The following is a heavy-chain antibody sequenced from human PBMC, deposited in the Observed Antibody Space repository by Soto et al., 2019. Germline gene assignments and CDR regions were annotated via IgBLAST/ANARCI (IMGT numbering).Heavy chain of an antibody. CDR1: GLSVRNNY. D-gene: IGHD3-10*01. V-gene: IGHV3-53*01. CDR3: VRPLPSGRNYGMDV. J-gene: IGHJ6*02. Sequence: GGSLRLSCTASGLSVRNNYMSWVRQAPGLGLEWVSVIYNDGTTYYADSVKGRFTISRDTSKNTLSLQMDSLRAEDTAVYYCVRPLPSGRNYGMDVWGQGTTVTVSS. CDR2: IYNDGTT.